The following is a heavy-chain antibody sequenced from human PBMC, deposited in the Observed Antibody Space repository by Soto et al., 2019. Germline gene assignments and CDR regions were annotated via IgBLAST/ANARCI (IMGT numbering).Heavy chain of an antibody. CDR3: PRPRYLRVPGGYSGGLDP. CDR1: GGSISSGGFS. V-gene: IGHV4-30-2*06. D-gene: IGHD3-10*01. CDR2: IYHAGST. Sequence: SETLSLTCAVSGGSISSGGFSWSWIRQSPGKGLEWIGYIYHAGSTFYNPSLKSRVTMSVGRSKNEFSLKLHAVTAADTAVYYWPRPRYLRVPGGYSGGLDPWG. J-gene: IGHJ5*02.